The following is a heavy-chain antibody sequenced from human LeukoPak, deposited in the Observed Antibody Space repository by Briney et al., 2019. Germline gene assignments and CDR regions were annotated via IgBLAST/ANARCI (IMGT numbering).Heavy chain of an antibody. CDR1: GFIFSKNG. Sequence: PGGSLRLSCAASGFIFSKNGMHWVRQAPGKGLEWVAFIRHDESKKYYADSVEGRFTISRDNSKNTLYLQMNSLRAEDTAVYYCAKDQDSSSWYEDYWGQGTLVTVSS. D-gene: IGHD6-13*01. V-gene: IGHV3-30*02. CDR3: AKDQDSSSWYEDY. CDR2: IRHDESKK. J-gene: IGHJ4*02.